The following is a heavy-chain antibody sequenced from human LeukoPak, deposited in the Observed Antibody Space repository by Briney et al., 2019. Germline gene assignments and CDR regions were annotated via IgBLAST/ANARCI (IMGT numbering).Heavy chain of an antibody. CDR2: IRSKANSYAP. Sequence: GGSLRLSCVASGFTLSGSAMHWVRPASGRGLEWVGRIRSKANSYAPACAASVKGRFTISRDDSKNTAYLQMNSLKTEDTAVYYCTSSYCSGGSCYRRYNYYYYMDVWGKGTTVTVSS. V-gene: IGHV3-73*01. J-gene: IGHJ6*03. D-gene: IGHD2-15*01. CDR1: GFTLSGSA. CDR3: TSSYCSGGSCYRRYNYYYYMDV.